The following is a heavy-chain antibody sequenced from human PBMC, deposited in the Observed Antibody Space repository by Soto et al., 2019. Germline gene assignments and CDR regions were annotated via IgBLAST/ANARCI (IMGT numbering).Heavy chain of an antibody. V-gene: IGHV4-31*03. CDR3: ARDYGGHSNSDY. Sequence: SETLSLTCTVSGGSISSGGHYWSWIRQHPGKGLEWIGYIYFNGITYYNPSLKSRVTISVDTSKNQFSLKLSSVTAADTAVYYCARDYGGHSNSDYWGQGTLATVSS. J-gene: IGHJ4*02. CDR1: GGSISSGGHY. D-gene: IGHD4-17*01. CDR2: IYFNGIT.